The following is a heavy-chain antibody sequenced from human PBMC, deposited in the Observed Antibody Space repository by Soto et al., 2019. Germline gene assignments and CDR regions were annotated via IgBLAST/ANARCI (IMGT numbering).Heavy chain of an antibody. CDR2: LSYRGTT. J-gene: IGHJ4*02. Sequence: PSETLSLTCTVSGDSITDYFSSWFRQPPGKRPEWLGHLSYRGTTHYNPSLRGRATISVDASKNQFSLKLRSVTAADTAVYYCVRGDADVSEVKYWGQGILVTV. CDR1: GDSITDYF. V-gene: IGHV4-59*01. CDR3: VRGDADVSEVKY.